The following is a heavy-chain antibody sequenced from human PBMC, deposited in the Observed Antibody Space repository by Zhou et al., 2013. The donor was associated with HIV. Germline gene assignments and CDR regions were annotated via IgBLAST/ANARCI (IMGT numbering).Heavy chain of an antibody. CDR2: INPNSGGT. D-gene: IGHD3-10*01. CDR3: ARDRTSVWFGGTDAFDI. Sequence: QVQLVQSGAEVKKPGASVKVSCKASGYTVTGYYIHWVRQAPGQGLEWMGWINPNSGGTNYAQKFQGRVTMTRDTSISTAYMELSRLRSDDTAVYYCARDRTSVWFGGTDAFDIWGQGTMVTVSS. J-gene: IGHJ3*02. V-gene: IGHV1-2*02. CDR1: GYTVTGYY.